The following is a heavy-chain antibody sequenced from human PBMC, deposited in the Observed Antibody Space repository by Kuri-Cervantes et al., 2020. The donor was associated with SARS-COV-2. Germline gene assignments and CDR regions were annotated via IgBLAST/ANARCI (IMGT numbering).Heavy chain of an antibody. V-gene: IGHV3-23*01. CDR3: AKAISNYPSYYYYGMDV. Sequence: GGSLRLSCAASGFTFSSYAMSWVRQAPGKGLEWVSAISGSGGSTYYADSVKGRFTISRDNSKNTLYLQMNSLRAEDTAVYYCAKAISNYPSYYYYGMDVWGQGTTVTVSS. J-gene: IGHJ6*02. CDR1: GFTFSSYA. CDR2: ISGSGGST. D-gene: IGHD4-11*01.